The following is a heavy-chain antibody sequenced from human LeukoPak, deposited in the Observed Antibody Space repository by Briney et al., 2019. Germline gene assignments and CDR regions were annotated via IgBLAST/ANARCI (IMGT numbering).Heavy chain of an antibody. J-gene: IGHJ5*02. CDR3: ARDNSVGDNVWWFDP. V-gene: IGHV1-46*01. D-gene: IGHD1-26*01. CDR1: GYSFTSYY. Sequence: ASVKVSCKASGYSFTSYYMHWVRQAPGQGLEWMGIINPSGDSTSYAQKFQGRVTMTRDMSTSTDYMELSSLRSEDTAVYYCARDNSVGDNVWWFDPWGQGTLVTVSS. CDR2: INPSGDST.